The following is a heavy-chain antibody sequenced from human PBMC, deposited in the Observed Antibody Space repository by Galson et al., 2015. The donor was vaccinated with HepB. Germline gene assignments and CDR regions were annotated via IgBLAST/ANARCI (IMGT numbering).Heavy chain of an antibody. J-gene: IGHJ3*02. Sequence: SLRLSCAASGFTFSRYAMHWVRQAPGKGLEWVSYISSSSSTIYYADSVKGRFTISRDNAKNSLYLQMNSLRAEDTAVYYCAREELGDLDYYDSSGQTGDAFDIWGQGTMVTVSS. CDR2: ISSSSSTI. CDR1: GFTFSRYA. CDR3: AREELGDLDYYDSSGQTGDAFDI. D-gene: IGHD3-22*01. V-gene: IGHV3-48*04.